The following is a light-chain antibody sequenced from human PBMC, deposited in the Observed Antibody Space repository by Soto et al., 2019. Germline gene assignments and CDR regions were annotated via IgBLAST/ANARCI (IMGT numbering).Light chain of an antibody. CDR3: QQSFSSPPWT. Sequence: DIQMTQSPSSLSASVGDSVTITCRASQNIKTYLNWYQQKPGKAPNLLIYAASSLHSGVPSRFSGSGSGIDFTLTISSLQPEDFATYYCQQSFSSPPWTFGQGTKVEIK. CDR2: AAS. V-gene: IGKV1-39*01. J-gene: IGKJ1*01. CDR1: QNIKTY.